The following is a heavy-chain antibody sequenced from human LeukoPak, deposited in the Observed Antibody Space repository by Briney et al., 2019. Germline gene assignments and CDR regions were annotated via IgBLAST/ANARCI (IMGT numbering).Heavy chain of an antibody. D-gene: IGHD3-22*01. Sequence: GGSLRLSCAASGFTFSSYAMHWVRQAPGKGLEWVAVISYDGSNKYYADSVKGRFTISRGNSKNTLYLQMNSLRAEDTAVYYCARDYYDSSGYYVGEYFQHWGQGTLVTVSS. CDR2: ISYDGSNK. CDR1: GFTFSSYA. J-gene: IGHJ1*01. CDR3: ARDYYDSSGYYVGEYFQH. V-gene: IGHV3-30*04.